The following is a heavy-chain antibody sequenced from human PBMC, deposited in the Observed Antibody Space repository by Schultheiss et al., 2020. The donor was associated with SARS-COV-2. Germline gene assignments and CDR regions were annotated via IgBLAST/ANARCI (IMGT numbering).Heavy chain of an antibody. V-gene: IGHV3-74*01. CDR1: GFIFSGFW. CDR3: VKSQGGSHEGYGMDV. CDR2: INGDATIT. J-gene: IGHJ6*02. Sequence: GGSLRLSCAASGFIFSGFWLHWVRQAPGKGLVWVSRINGDATITAYADSVKGRFTISRDNAKNTLYLHMNNLRPDDTAVYYCVKSQGGSHEGYGMDVWGQGTTVTVSS. D-gene: IGHD1-26*01.